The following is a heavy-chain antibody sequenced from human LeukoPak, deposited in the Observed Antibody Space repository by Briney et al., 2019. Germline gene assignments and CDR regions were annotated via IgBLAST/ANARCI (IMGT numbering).Heavy chain of an antibody. CDR2: IYPSGST. CDR1: GGSISSGSYH. Sequence: SETLSLTCTVSGGSISSGSYHWSWIRQPAGKALEWIGRIYPSGSTSYNPSLKSRVTISVDTSKNQLSLKLTSVTAADTAVYYCADVDTTMGSYYWGQGTLVTVSS. CDR3: ADVDTTMGSYY. V-gene: IGHV4-61*02. J-gene: IGHJ4*02. D-gene: IGHD5-18*01.